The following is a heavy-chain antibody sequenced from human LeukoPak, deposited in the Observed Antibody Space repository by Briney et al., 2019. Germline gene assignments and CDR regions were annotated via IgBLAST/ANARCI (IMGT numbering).Heavy chain of an antibody. J-gene: IGHJ4*02. V-gene: IGHV3-21*01. D-gene: IGHD4-23*01. CDR2: ISGSSSYI. Sequence: GGSLRLSCAASGFTFSSYSMNWVRQAPGKGLEWVSSISGSSSYIYYADSVKGRFTISRDNSKNTLYLQMNSLRAEDTAVYYCAKDSRYGGNTWWGQGTLVTVSS. CDR3: AKDSRYGGNTW. CDR1: GFTFSSYS.